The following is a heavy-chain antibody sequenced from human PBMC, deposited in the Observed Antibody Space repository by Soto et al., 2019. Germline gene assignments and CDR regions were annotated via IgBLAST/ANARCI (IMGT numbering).Heavy chain of an antibody. CDR1: GFTFSSYS. J-gene: IGHJ3*02. Sequence: GGSLRLSCAASGFTFSSYSMNWVRQAPGKGLEWVSSISSSSSYIYYADSVKGRFTISRDNAKNSLYLQMNSLRAEDTAVYYCARDPSYYDILTGKDAFDIWGKGTMVTVAS. CDR3: ARDPSYYDILTGKDAFDI. CDR2: ISSSSSYI. V-gene: IGHV3-21*01. D-gene: IGHD3-9*01.